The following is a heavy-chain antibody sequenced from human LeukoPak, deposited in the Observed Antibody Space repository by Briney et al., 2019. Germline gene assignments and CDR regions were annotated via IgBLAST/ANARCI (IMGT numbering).Heavy chain of an antibody. CDR3: AKDGATIGYAFDI. D-gene: IGHD5-12*01. CDR1: GFTFSTYG. CDR2: IRYDGNNK. V-gene: IGHV3-30*02. Sequence: PGGSLRLSCAASGFTFSTYGMHWVRQAPGKGLEWVAFIRYDGNNKYYADSVKGRFTISRDDSKNTLYLQMNSLRPEDTAVYFCAKDGATIGYAFDIWGQGTMVTVSS. J-gene: IGHJ3*02.